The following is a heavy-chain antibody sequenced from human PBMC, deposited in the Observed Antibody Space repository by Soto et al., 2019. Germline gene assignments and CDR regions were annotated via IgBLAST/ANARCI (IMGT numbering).Heavy chain of an antibody. CDR2: ISGSGGST. CDR3: AKGGRGYCSSTSCPAPDY. CDR1: GFTFSGYA. D-gene: IGHD2-2*01. J-gene: IGHJ4*02. Sequence: LRLSCAASGFTFSGYAMSWVRQAPGKGLEWVSAISGSGGSTYYADSVKGRFTISRDNSKNTLYLQMNSLRAEDTAVYYCAKGGRGYCSSTSCPAPDYWGQGTLVTVSS. V-gene: IGHV3-23*01.